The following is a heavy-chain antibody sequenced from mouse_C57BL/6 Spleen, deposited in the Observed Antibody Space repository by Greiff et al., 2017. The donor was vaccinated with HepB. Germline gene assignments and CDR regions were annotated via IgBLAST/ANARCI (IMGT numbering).Heavy chain of an antibody. CDR3: ARDYGSSSRFAY. CDR1: GYTFTDYY. Sequence: VQLQQSGPELVKPGASVKISCKASGYTFTDYYMNWVKQSHGKSLEWIGDINPNNGGTSYSQKFKGKATLTVDKSSSTAYMELRSLTSEDSAVYYCARDYGSSSRFAYWGQGTLVTVSA. V-gene: IGHV1-26*01. D-gene: IGHD1-1*01. J-gene: IGHJ3*01. CDR2: INPNNGGT.